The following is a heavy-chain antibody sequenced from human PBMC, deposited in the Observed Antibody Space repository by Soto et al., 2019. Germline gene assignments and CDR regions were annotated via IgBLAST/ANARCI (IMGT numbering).Heavy chain of an antibody. CDR2: ISYDGSNK. Sequence: PGGSLRLSCAASGFTFSSYGMHWVRQAPGKGLEWVAVISYDGSNKYYADSVKGRFTISRDNSKNTLYLQMNSLRAEDTAVYYCAKDPWIYDSSDNWFDPWGQGTLVTVSS. CDR1: GFTFSSYG. J-gene: IGHJ5*02. V-gene: IGHV3-30*18. CDR3: AKDPWIYDSSDNWFDP. D-gene: IGHD3-22*01.